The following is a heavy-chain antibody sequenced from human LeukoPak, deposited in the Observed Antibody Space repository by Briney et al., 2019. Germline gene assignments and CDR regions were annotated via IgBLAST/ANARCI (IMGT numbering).Heavy chain of an antibody. Sequence: SETLSLTCTVSGGSISSYYWSWIRQPPGKGLEWIGEINHSGSTNYNPSLKSRVTISVDTSRNQFSLKLSSVTAADTAVYYCARHVASFRVVITTRYNWFDPWGQGTLVTVSS. CDR1: GGSISSYY. J-gene: IGHJ5*02. CDR3: ARHVASFRVVITTRYNWFDP. CDR2: INHSGST. V-gene: IGHV4-34*01. D-gene: IGHD3-22*01.